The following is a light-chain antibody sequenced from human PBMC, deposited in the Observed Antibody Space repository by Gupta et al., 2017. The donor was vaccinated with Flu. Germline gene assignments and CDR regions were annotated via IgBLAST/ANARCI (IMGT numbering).Light chain of an antibody. V-gene: IGLV2-23*01. CDR1: SKGIGSYNP. Sequence: ITIACTGTSKGIGSYNPVSGYQQHPGKAPKLLIYEGSERPSGVSTRVAGSKSGNTASLTISGLQAEDEAAYYCCSYTGRSPVVFGGGTTVTVL. CDR3: CSYTGRSPVV. J-gene: IGLJ2*01. CDR2: EGS.